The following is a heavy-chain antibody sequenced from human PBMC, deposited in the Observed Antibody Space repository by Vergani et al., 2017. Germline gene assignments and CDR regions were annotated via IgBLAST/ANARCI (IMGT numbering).Heavy chain of an antibody. CDR1: GAPISYWC. CDR2: LCPSGST. CDR3: ATGAGPFDI. D-gene: IGHD7-27*01. Sequence: QVQLLASGPGLVKPSQTLSLTCTVFGAPISYWCWSWLRQPAGKGLEWIGRLCPSGSTNYKPSLKSRVTMSIDTSKNQFSLKLTSVTAADTAVYYCATGAGPFDIWGQGTLVTVSS. V-gene: IGHV4-4*07. J-gene: IGHJ4*02.